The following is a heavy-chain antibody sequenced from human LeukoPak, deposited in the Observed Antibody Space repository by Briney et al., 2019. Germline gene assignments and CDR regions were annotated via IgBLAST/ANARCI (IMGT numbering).Heavy chain of an antibody. CDR3: ARDDGSSWYYYYYGMDV. V-gene: IGHV3-33*01. CDR1: GFTFSRYG. D-gene: IGHD6-13*01. CDR2: IWYDGSNK. J-gene: IGHJ6*02. Sequence: PGRSLRLSCAASGFTFSRYGMHWDRQAPGKGLEWVAVIWYDGSNKYYADSVKGRFTISRDNSKNTLYLQMNSLRAEDTAVYYCARDDGSSWYYYYYGMDVWGQGTTVTVSS.